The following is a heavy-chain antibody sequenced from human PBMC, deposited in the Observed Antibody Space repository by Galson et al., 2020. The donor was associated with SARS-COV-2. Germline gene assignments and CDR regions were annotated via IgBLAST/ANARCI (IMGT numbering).Heavy chain of an antibody. J-gene: IGHJ4*02. CDR3: ATSTDYSGYSYYFDD. Sequence: SETMSPTCAVSTASVSSNQWWSWVRQPPGKGLEWIGEIHHSGLIDYNPSLQSRLTLSVDMAKNQFSLKLTSVTAADTAVYFCATSTDYSGYSYYFDDWGQGILVTVSS. CDR1: TASVSSNQW. CDR2: IHHSGLI. D-gene: IGHD3-22*01. V-gene: IGHV4-4*02.